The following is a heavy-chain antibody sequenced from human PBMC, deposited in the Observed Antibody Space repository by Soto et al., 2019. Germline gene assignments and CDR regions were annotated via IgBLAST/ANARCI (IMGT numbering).Heavy chain of an antibody. CDR1: GFTFSSYS. CDR2: ISSSSSYI. J-gene: IGHJ6*02. Sequence: GGSLRLSCAASGFTFSSYSMNWVRQAPGKGLEWVSSISSSSSYIYYADSVKGRFTISRDNAKNSLYLQMNSLRAEDTAVYYCAREVVSLHYDSSGYYYYYGMDVWGQGTTVTVSS. CDR3: AREVVSLHYDSSGYYYYYGMDV. D-gene: IGHD3-22*01. V-gene: IGHV3-21*01.